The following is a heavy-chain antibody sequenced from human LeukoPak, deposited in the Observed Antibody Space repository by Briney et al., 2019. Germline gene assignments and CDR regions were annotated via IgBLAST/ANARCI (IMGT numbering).Heavy chain of an antibody. D-gene: IGHD6-13*01. CDR2: ISAYNGNT. CDR1: GYTFTSYG. J-gene: IGHJ3*02. CDR3: ARLAPLYSSSWYQSPCDAFDI. V-gene: IGHV1-18*01. Sequence: ASVKVSCKASGYTFTSYGISWVRQAPGQGLEWMGWISAYNGNTNYAQKPQGRVTMTTDTSTSTAYMELRSLRSDDTAVYYCARLAPLYSSSWYQSPCDAFDIWGQGTMVTVSS.